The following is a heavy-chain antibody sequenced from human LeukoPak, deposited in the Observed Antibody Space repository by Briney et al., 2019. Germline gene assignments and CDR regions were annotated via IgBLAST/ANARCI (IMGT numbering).Heavy chain of an antibody. CDR2: ISSSSSYI. CDR1: GFTFSSYS. D-gene: IGHD1-26*01. Sequence: PGGSLRLSCAASGFTFSSYSMNWVRQAPGKGLEWVSSISSSSSYIYYADSVKGRFTISRDNAKNSLYLQMNSLRAEDTAVYYCARDRDVSGSSPNDYWGQGTLVTVSS. V-gene: IGHV3-21*01. J-gene: IGHJ4*02. CDR3: ARDRDVSGSSPNDY.